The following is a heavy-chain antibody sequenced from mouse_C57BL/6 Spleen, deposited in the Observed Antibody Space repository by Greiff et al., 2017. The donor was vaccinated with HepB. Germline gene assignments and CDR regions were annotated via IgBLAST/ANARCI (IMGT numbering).Heavy chain of an antibody. V-gene: IGHV5-9-1*02. D-gene: IGHD1-1*01. CDR1: GFTFSSYA. CDR2: ISSGGDYI. Sequence: DVQLVESGEGLVKPGGSLKLSCAASGFTFSSYAMSWVRQTPEKRLEWVAYISSGGDYIYYADTVKGRFTISRDNARNTLYLQMSSLKSEDTAMYYCTRGERFYAMDYWGQGTSVTVSS. CDR3: TRGERFYAMDY. J-gene: IGHJ4*01.